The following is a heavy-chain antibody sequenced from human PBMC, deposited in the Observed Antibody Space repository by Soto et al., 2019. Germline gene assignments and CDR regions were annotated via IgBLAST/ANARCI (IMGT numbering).Heavy chain of an antibody. D-gene: IGHD3-22*01. CDR1: GFTFSSYA. CDR2: ISGSGGST. CDR3: AKDREYYDSSGYYNY. V-gene: IGHV3-23*01. Sequence: PGGPLRLSCAASGFTFSSYAMSWVRQAPGKGLEWVSAISGSGGSTYYADSVKGRFTISRDNSKNTLYLQMNSLRAEDTAVYYCAKDREYYDSSGYYNYWGQGTLVTVSS. J-gene: IGHJ4*02.